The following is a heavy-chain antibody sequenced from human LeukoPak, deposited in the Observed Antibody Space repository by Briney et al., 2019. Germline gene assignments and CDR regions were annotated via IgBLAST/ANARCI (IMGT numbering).Heavy chain of an antibody. D-gene: IGHD6-6*01. J-gene: IGHJ6*02. V-gene: IGHV3-30*18. Sequence: GRSLRLSCAASGFTFSSYGMHWVRQAPGKGLEWVAVISYDGSNKYYADSVKGRFTISRDNSKNTLYLQMNSLRAEDTAVYYCAKDFEYSSSPYYYGMDVWGQGTTVTVS. CDR1: GFTFSSYG. CDR3: AKDFEYSSSPYYYGMDV. CDR2: ISYDGSNK.